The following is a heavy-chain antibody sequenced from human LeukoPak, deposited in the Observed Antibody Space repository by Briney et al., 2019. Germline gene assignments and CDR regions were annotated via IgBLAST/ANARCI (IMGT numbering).Heavy chain of an antibody. Sequence: SVKASCKTSGGTFRNYGFTWVRQAPGQGLERMGGIIPIFGTGKYAQKFQGRVTVIADEFTSTAYMELSSLRSEDTAVYYCASRYCSGGSCFSRDYYYYYMDVWGKGTTVTVSS. J-gene: IGHJ6*03. V-gene: IGHV1-69*13. CDR3: ASRYCSGGSCFSRDYYYYYMDV. CDR2: IIPIFGTG. CDR1: GGTFRNYG. D-gene: IGHD2-15*01.